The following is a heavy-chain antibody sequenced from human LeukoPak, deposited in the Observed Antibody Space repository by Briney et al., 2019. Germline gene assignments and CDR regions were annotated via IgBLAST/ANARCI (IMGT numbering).Heavy chain of an antibody. CDR1: GFTFSSYA. D-gene: IGHD4-17*01. CDR3: ARDPNGDYIGTFDM. J-gene: IGHJ3*02. Sequence: QPGGSLRLSCAASGFTFSSYAMSWVRQAPGRGLEWVSTINTSGGSPFSADSVQGRFAISRDNSKNTLYLQMNSLRVEDTAVYFCARDPNGDYIGTFDMWGRGTMVSVSS. CDR2: INTSGGSP. V-gene: IGHV3-23*01.